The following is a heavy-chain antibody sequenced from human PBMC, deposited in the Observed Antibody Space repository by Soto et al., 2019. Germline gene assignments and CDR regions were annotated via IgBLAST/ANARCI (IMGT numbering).Heavy chain of an antibody. V-gene: IGHV4-30-2*01. CDR1: GGSISSGGYS. CDR2: IYHSGST. CDR3: ARVPGP. J-gene: IGHJ5*02. Sequence: QLQLQESGSGLVKPSQTLSLTCAVSGGSISSGGYSWSWIRQPPGKGLEWIGYIYHSGSTYCNPSPXRXXTISVDRSKNQFSLKLSSVTAADTAVYYCARVPGPWGQGTLVTVSS.